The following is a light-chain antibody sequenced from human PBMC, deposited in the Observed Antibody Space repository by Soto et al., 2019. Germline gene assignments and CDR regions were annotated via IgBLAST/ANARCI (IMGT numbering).Light chain of an antibody. J-gene: IGKJ4*01. CDR1: QSIVTY. Sequence: DIHITHSPSSLSASVLYIVTITCRASQSIVTYLNWYLQKPGKAPKLLIYAASNLQSGVPSRFSGSGSGTDFTLTISSLQPEDFATYYCQQSYSTFTFGGGTKVDIK. V-gene: IGKV1-39*01. CDR3: QQSYSTFT. CDR2: AAS.